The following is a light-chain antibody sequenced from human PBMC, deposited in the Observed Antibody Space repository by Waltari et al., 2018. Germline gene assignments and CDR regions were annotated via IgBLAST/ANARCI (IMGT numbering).Light chain of an antibody. CDR2: DVN. CDR3: SSYTSSTIPV. CDR1: SSDVGGYKY. J-gene: IGLJ1*01. Sequence: QSALTQPASVSGSPGQSITISCTGTSSDVGGYKYVSWYQQHPDKAPKLMLYDVNNRPSGVSNRFSGSKSGNTASLNISSLQAEDEADYYCSSYTSSTIPVFGTGTKVTVL. V-gene: IGLV2-14*03.